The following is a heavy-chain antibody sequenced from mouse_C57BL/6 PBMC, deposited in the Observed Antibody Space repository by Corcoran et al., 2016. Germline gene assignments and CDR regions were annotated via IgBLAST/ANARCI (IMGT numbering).Heavy chain of an antibody. CDR3: ARSGYGSSYWYFDV. CDR2: INTYPGVP. D-gene: IGHD1-1*01. Sequence: QIQLVQSGPELKKPGETVKISCKASGYTFTTYGMSWVKQAPGKGLKWMGWINTYPGVPTYDDDFKGRFAFSLETSASTAYLQINNLKNEDTATYFCARSGYGSSYWYFDVWGTGTTVTVSS. CDR1: GYTFTTYG. J-gene: IGHJ1*03. V-gene: IGHV9-3*01.